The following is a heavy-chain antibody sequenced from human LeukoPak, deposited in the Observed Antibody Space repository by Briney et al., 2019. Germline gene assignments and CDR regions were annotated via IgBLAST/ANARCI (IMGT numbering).Heavy chain of an antibody. CDR3: ARPRVPDS. J-gene: IGHJ4*02. V-gene: IGHV3-7*01. CDR1: GFTFSSSW. CDR2: IKQDGSET. Sequence: PGGSLRLSCAASGFTFSSSWMNWVRQAPGKGLEWVANIKQDGSETNYVDSVKGRFTISRDNAKNSLYLQMNSLRAEDTAVYYCARPRVPDSWGQGTLVTVSS.